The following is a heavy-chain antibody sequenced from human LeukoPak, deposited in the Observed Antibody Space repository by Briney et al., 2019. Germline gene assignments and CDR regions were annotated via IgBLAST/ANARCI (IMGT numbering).Heavy chain of an antibody. J-gene: IGHJ4*02. CDR1: GFTFSSYA. V-gene: IGHV3-23*01. Sequence: GGSLRLSCAASGFTFSSYAMSWVRQAPGKELEWVSAISGSGGSTYYADSVKGRFTISRDNSKNTLYLQMNSLRAEDTAVYYCAKDFRRELLPRGPNYWGQGTLVTVSS. CDR3: AKDFRRELLPRGPNY. CDR2: ISGSGGST. D-gene: IGHD1-26*01.